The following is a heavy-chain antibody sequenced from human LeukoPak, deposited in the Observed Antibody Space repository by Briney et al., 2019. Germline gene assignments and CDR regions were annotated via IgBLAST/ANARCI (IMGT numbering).Heavy chain of an antibody. D-gene: IGHD1-26*01. CDR1: GDSDSSNSAP. CDR2: PYHRSKWDN. J-gene: IGHJ5*02. V-gene: IGHV6-1*01. Sequence: PSHTLSLICAISGDSDSSNSAPWNWIRQSPSRVLEWLQTPYHRSKWDNDYEVSVKSRITLNPDTSKNQFSLQLNSVTPEDTAVYYCARGTATAYYPINWFDPWGQGTLVTVSS. CDR3: ARGTATAYYPINWFDP.